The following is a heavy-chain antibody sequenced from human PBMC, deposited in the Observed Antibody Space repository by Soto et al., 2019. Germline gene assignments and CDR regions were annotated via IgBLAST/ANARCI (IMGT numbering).Heavy chain of an antibody. Sequence: SETLALTCAVYGGSFSGYYWSWIRQPPGKGLEWIGEINHSGSTNYNPSLKSRVTISVDTSKNQFSLKLSSVTAADTAVYYCARRHYYYGMDVWGQGTTVTVSS. J-gene: IGHJ6*02. CDR1: GGSFSGYY. CDR3: ARRHYYYGMDV. V-gene: IGHV4-34*01. CDR2: INHSGST.